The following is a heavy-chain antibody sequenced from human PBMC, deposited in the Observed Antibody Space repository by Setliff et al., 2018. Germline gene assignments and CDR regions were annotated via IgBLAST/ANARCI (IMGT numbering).Heavy chain of an antibody. Sequence: SETMSLTCSVAGGSMTDFFWHWFRRPPGKGLEWIGYIYTKGGTNYSPSLKSRVTMSVDRSRNQFSLTLSSVSAADMAVYYCARGLNTESWTPLYWSPGTLVTVSS. CDR3: ARGLNTESWTPLY. D-gene: IGHD2-15*01. J-gene: IGHJ4*02. CDR1: GGSMTDFF. V-gene: IGHV4-4*08. CDR2: IYTKGGT.